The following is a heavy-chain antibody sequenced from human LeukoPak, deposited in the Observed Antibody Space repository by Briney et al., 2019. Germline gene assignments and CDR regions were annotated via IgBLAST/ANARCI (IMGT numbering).Heavy chain of an antibody. Sequence: ASVKVSCKASGGTFTSYAISWVRQAPGQGLEWMGGIIPIFGTANYAQKFQGRVTITADESTSTAYMELSSLRSEDTAVYYCARGSSAGYYYGMDVWGKGTTVTVSS. J-gene: IGHJ6*04. V-gene: IGHV1-69*01. D-gene: IGHD2-15*01. CDR3: ARGSSAGYYYGMDV. CDR1: GGTFTSYA. CDR2: IIPIFGTA.